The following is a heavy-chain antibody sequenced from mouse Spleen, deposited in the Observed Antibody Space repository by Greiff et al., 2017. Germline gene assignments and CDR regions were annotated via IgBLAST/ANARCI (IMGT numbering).Heavy chain of an antibody. CDR3: ARQGYGSSIYFDY. V-gene: IGHV5-12*01. D-gene: IGHD1-1*01. CDR2: ISNGGGST. Sequence: EVQRVESGGGLVQPGGSLKLSCAASGFTFSDYYMYWVRQTPEKRLEWVAYISNGGGSTYYPDTVKGRFTISRDNAKNTLYLQMSRLKSEDTAMYYCARQGYGSSIYFDYWGQGTTLTVSS. J-gene: IGHJ2*01. CDR1: GFTFSDYY.